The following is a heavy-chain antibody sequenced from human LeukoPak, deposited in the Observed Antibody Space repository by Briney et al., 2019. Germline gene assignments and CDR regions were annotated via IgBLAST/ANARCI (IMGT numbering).Heavy chain of an antibody. V-gene: IGHV4-4*07. Sequence: SETLSLTCTVSGGSISSYYWSWIRQPAGKGLEWIGRVYTDGTTSYNPSLKSRVTMSVDTSKNQFSLNLNSVTAADTAVYYCARPDGIWNDAFDIWGQGTMVTVSS. CDR2: VYTDGTT. CDR1: GGSISSYY. CDR3: ARPDGIWNDAFDI. J-gene: IGHJ3*02. D-gene: IGHD3-3*01.